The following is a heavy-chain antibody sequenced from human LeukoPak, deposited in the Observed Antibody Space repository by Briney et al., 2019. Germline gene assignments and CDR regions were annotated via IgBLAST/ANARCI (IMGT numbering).Heavy chain of an antibody. D-gene: IGHD2-2*01. CDR1: GDSVSSNSAA. CDR2: TYYRSKWYN. V-gene: IGHV6-1*01. J-gene: IGHJ5*02. CDR3: AREPHRDIVVVPAAYNWFDP. Sequence: SQTLSLTCAISGDSVSSNSAAWNWIRQSPSRGLEWLGRTYYRSKWYNDYAVSVKSRITINPDTSKNQFSLQLNSVTPEDTAVYYCAREPHRDIVVVPAAYNWFDPWGQGTLVTVSS.